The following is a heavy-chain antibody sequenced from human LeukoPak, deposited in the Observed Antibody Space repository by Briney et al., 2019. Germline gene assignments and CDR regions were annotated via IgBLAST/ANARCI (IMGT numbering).Heavy chain of an antibody. V-gene: IGHV3-43D*03. CDR1: GFTFDDYA. CDR2: ISWHGGST. D-gene: IGHD6-19*01. CDR3: AKDIVEAVAGTFNYYYYYYMDV. J-gene: IGHJ6*03. Sequence: GVSLRLSCAASGFTFDDYAMHWVRQAPGKGLEGVSLISWHGGSTYYADSVKGRFTISRDNSKNSLYLQLNSLRAEDTPFYYCAKDIVEAVAGTFNYYYYYYMDVWGKGTTVTISS.